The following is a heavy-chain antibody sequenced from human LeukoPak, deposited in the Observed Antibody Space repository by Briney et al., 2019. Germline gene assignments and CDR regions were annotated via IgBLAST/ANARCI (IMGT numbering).Heavy chain of an antibody. CDR1: GGSISSGDYY. V-gene: IGHV4-30-4*01. CDR2: IYYSGST. Sequence: PSETLFLTCTVSGGSISSGDYYWSWIRQPPGKGLEWIGYIYYSGSTYYNPSLKSRVTISVDTSKNQFSLKLSSVTAADTAVYYCARGRRGTMVRGHLYWGQGTLVTVSS. D-gene: IGHD3-10*01. J-gene: IGHJ4*02. CDR3: ARGRRGTMVRGHLY.